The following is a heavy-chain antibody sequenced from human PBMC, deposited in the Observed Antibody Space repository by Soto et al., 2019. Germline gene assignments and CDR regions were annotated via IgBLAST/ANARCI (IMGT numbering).Heavy chain of an antibody. J-gene: IGHJ6*02. Sequence: GASVKVSCKASGYTFTSYGISWVRQAPGQGLEWMGWISAYNGNTNYAQKLQGRVTMTTDTSTSTAYMELRSLRSDDTAVYYCARDRTLVLMVYVTMDVWGQGTTVTVS. D-gene: IGHD2-8*01. V-gene: IGHV1-18*04. CDR3: ARDRTLVLMVYVTMDV. CDR1: GYTFTSYG. CDR2: ISAYNGNT.